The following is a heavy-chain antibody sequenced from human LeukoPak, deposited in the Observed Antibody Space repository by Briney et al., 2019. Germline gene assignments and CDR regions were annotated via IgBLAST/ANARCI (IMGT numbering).Heavy chain of an antibody. J-gene: IGHJ4*02. CDR2: IYRSGST. CDR3: AKGDSSDYYYPY. V-gene: IGHV4-38-2*02. Sequence: SETLSLTCTVSGYSIRSSYYWGWIRQPPGKGLEWIASIYRSGSTYYNPSLKSRVTISVDTSMNQFSLNLTSVTAADTAVYYCAKGDSSDYYYPYWGQGALVTVSS. D-gene: IGHD3-22*01. CDR1: GYSIRSSYY.